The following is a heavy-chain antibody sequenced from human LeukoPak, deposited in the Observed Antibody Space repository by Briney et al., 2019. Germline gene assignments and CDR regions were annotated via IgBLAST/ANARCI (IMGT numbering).Heavy chain of an antibody. CDR2: ISSSSSYI. CDR3: ARGGSYYYFDY. CDR1: GFTFSSYS. D-gene: IGHD1-26*01. J-gene: IGHJ4*02. Sequence: GGSLRLSCAASGFTFSSYSMNWVRQAPGKGLEWVSSISSSSSYIYYANSVKGRFTTSRDNAKNSLYLQMNSLRAEDTAVYYCARGGSYYYFDYWGQGTLVTVSS. V-gene: IGHV3-21*01.